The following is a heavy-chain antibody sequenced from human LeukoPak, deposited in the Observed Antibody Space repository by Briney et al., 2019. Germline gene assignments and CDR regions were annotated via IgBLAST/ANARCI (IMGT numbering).Heavy chain of an antibody. CDR3: AREVGPVTSHRIDS. CDR1: GGSISSSSYY. D-gene: IGHD1-26*01. J-gene: IGHJ4*02. V-gene: IGHV4-39*02. Sequence: SETLSLTCTVSGGSISSSSYYWGWIRQPPGKGLEWIGSICHSGISGNTYYNPSLKSRVTISLDTPKNQFSLKLSSVTAADTAVYSCAREVGPVTSHRIDSWGQGSLVTVSS. CDR2: ICHSGISGNT.